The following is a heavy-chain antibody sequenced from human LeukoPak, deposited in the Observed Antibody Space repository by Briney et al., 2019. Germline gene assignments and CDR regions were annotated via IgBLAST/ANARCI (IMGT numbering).Heavy chain of an antibody. CDR1: GYTFTGYY. Sequence: SVKVSCKASGYTFTGYYMHWVRQAPGQGLEWMGGFIPIFGTANYAQKFQGRVTITTDESTSTAYMELSSLRSEDTAVYYCARDGGHAFYDSSGYYYYWGQGTLVTVSS. V-gene: IGHV1-69*05. D-gene: IGHD3-22*01. J-gene: IGHJ4*02. CDR2: FIPIFGTA. CDR3: ARDGGHAFYDSSGYYYY.